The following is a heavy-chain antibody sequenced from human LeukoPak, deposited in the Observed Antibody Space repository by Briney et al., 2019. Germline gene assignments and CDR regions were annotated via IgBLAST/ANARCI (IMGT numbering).Heavy chain of an antibody. D-gene: IGHD2-2*01. J-gene: IGHJ5*02. CDR2: ISYDGSNK. CDR3: ARVLVVPAAKKGNWFDP. Sequence: GGSLRLSCAASGFTFSSYGMHWVRQAPGKGLEWVAVISYDGSNKYYADSVKGRFTISRDNSKNTLYLQMNSLRAEDTAVYYCARVLVVPAAKKGNWFDPWGQGTLVTVSS. CDR1: GFTFSSYG. V-gene: IGHV3-30*03.